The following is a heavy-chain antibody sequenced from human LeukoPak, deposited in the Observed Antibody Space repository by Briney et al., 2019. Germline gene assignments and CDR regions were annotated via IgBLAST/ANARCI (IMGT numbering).Heavy chain of an antibody. Sequence: ASVKVSCKASGYTFSSYDINWVRQATGQGLEWMGWMNPNSGYTGSAQKFQGRVTMTRNTSISTAYMELSRLRSDDTAVYYCARTITRIAAADYWGQGTLVTVSS. CDR3: ARTITRIAAADY. J-gene: IGHJ4*02. CDR1: GYTFSSYD. CDR2: MNPNSGYT. V-gene: IGHV1-8*01. D-gene: IGHD6-13*01.